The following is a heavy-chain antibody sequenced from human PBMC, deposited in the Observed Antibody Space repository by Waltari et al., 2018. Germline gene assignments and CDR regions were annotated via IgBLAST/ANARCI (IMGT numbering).Heavy chain of an antibody. V-gene: IGHV4-39*01. CDR2: IYYSGST. Sequence: QLQLQESGPGLVKPSETLSLTCTVSGGSISSSSYYWGWIRQPPGKGLEWIGSIYYSGSTYYNPSLKIRVTISVDTSKNQFSLKLSSVTAADTAVYYCARHANYYGSGSYYLSDAFDIWGQGTMVAVSS. J-gene: IGHJ3*02. CDR3: ARHANYYGSGSYYLSDAFDI. D-gene: IGHD3-10*01. CDR1: GGSISSSSYY.